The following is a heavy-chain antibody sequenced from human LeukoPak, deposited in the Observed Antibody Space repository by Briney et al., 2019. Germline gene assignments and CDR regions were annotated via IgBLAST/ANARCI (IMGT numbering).Heavy chain of an antibody. CDR3: ARGVVPAARDYYYYYMDV. J-gene: IGHJ6*03. V-gene: IGHV1-69*05. CDR2: IIPIFGTA. D-gene: IGHD2-2*01. CDR1: GGTFTSYA. Sequence: SVKVSCKASGGTFTSYAISWVRQAPGQGLEWMGGIIPIFGTANYAQKFQGRVTITTDESTSTAYMELSSLRSEDTAVYYCARGVVPAARDYYYYYMDVWGKGTTVTVSS.